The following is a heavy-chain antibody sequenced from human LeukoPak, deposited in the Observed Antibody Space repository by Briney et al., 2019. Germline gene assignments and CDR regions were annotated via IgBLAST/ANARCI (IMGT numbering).Heavy chain of an antibody. J-gene: IGHJ4*02. D-gene: IGHD2-15*01. CDR2: ISSSSSTI. Sequence: PGGSLRLSCAASGSTFSSYSMNWVRQAPGKGLEWVSYISSSSSTIYYADSVKGRFTISRDNAKNSLYLQMNSLRAEDTAVYYCAKGPKIVVVVAALHFDYWGQGTLVTVSS. V-gene: IGHV3-48*01. CDR1: GSTFSSYS. CDR3: AKGPKIVVVVAALHFDY.